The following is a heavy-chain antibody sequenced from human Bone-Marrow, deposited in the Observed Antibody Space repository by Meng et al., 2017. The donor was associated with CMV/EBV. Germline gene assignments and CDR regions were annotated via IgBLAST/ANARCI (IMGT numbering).Heavy chain of an antibody. V-gene: IGHV3-74*01. J-gene: IGHJ6*02. Sequence: GESLKISCAASGFTFSSYWMHWVRQAPGKGLVWVSRINSDGSSTSCADSVKGRFTISRDNAKNTLYLQMNSLRAEDTAVYYCARDRHYAMDVWGRGTTVTVSS. CDR3: ARDRHYAMDV. CDR2: INSDGSST. CDR1: GFTFSSYW.